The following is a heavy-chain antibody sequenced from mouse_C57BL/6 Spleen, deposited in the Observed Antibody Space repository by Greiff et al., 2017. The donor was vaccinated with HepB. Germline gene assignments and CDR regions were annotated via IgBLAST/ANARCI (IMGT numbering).Heavy chain of an antibody. CDR1: GYTFTSYW. J-gene: IGHJ4*01. CDR3: AREEYSNYEYYYAMDY. CDR2: IHPNSGST. Sequence: QVQLQQPGAELVKPGASVKLSCKASGYTFTSYWMHWVKQRPGQGLEWIGMIHPNSGSTNYNEKFKSKATLTVDKSSSTAYMQLSSLTSEDSAVYYCAREEYSNYEYYYAMDYWGQGTSVTVSS. V-gene: IGHV1-64*01. D-gene: IGHD2-5*01.